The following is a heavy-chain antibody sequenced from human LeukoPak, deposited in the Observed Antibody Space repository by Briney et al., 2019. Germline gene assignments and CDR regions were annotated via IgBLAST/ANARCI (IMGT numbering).Heavy chain of an antibody. CDR2: INPNSGGT. CDR3: AYRPGSYYDILTGYPHGMDV. Sequence: GASVKVSCKASGYTFTGYYMHWVRQAPGQGLEWMGWINPNSGGTNYAQKFRGRGTMTRDTSISTAYMELRSLRSDDTAVYYCAYRPGSYYDILTGYPHGMDVWGQGTTVTVSS. V-gene: IGHV1-2*02. D-gene: IGHD3-9*01. CDR1: GYTFTGYY. J-gene: IGHJ6*02.